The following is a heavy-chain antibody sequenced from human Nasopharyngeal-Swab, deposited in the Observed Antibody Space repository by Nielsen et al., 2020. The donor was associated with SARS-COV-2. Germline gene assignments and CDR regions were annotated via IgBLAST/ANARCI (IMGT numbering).Heavy chain of an antibody. CDR2: INHSGST. V-gene: IGHV4-34*01. Sequence: SETLSLTCAVYGRSFSGYYWSWIRQPPGKGLEWIGEINHSGSTNYNPSFKSRVTISVDTSKNQFSLKLSSVTAADTAVYYCARGGSSSWYGYYYYGMDVWGQGTTVTVSS. D-gene: IGHD6-13*01. CDR1: GRSFSGYY. CDR3: ARGGSSSWYGYYYYGMDV. J-gene: IGHJ6*02.